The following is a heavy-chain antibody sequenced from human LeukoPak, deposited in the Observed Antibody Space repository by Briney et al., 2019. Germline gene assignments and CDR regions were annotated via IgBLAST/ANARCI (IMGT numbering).Heavy chain of an antibody. CDR1: GCTFTNYV. CDR2: INTNTGNP. V-gene: IGHV7-4-1*04. J-gene: IGHJ6*03. CDR3: ARGTRNYYMDV. Sequence: GASVKVSCKASGCTFTNYVINWVRQAPGQGLEWMGWINTNTGNPTYAQGFTGRFVFSLDTSVSMAYLQISSLKAEDTAVYYCARGTRNYYMDVWGKGTTVTVSS.